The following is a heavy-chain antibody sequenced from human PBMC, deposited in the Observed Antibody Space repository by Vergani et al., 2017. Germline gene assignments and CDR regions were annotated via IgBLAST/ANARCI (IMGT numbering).Heavy chain of an antibody. CDR3: ARAYYGSGSYYTYVDP. D-gene: IGHD3-10*01. CDR2: IYYSGST. CDR1: GGSISSYY. V-gene: IGHV4-59*01. Sequence: QVQLQESGPGLVKPSETLSLTCTVSGGSISSYYWSWIRQPPGKGLEWIGYIYYSGSTNYNPSLKSRVTISVYTSKNQFSLKLSSVTAAATAVCYCARAYYGSGSYYTYVDPWSQGTLVTVSS. J-gene: IGHJ5*02.